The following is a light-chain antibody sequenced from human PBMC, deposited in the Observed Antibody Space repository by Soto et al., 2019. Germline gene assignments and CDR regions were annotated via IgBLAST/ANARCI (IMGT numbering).Light chain of an antibody. V-gene: IGKV1-6*02. J-gene: IGKJ3*01. CDR2: AAS. CDR3: LQDHNSLT. CDR1: QGIRND. Sequence: AIHMTQSPSSLSSSFGDRVTITFRASQGIRNDLAWYQQKPGKAPKLLIYAASTLQSGVPSRFSGSGSGTDFTLTISSLQPEDFATYHCLQDHNSLTFGPGTKVDIK.